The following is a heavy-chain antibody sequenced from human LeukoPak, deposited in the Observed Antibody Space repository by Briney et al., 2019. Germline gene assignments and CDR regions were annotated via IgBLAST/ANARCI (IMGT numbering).Heavy chain of an antibody. V-gene: IGHV4-59*01. CDR1: GGSISSYY. CDR3: AGSRLPGTRGYWFDL. CDR2: IYYSGST. J-gene: IGHJ5*02. Sequence: SETLCLTCTVSGGSISSYYWSWIRQPPGKGLEWIGYIYYSGSTNYNPSLKSRVTISVDTSKNQFSLKLSSVTAADTAVYYCAGSRLPGTRGYWFDLGDRGHLVTVSS. D-gene: IGHD1-1*01.